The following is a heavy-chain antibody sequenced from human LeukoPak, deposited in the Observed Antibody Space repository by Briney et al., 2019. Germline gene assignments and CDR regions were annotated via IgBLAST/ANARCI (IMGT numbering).Heavy chain of an antibody. V-gene: IGHV3-66*01. CDR3: AKYAFSVGAAYFEY. D-gene: IGHD1-26*01. CDR1: EFSVGSNY. Sequence: GGSLRLSCAASEFSVGSNYMTWVRQAPGKGLEWVSLIYSGGSTYYADSVKGRFTISRDNSKNTLYLQMNSLRPEDTAVYYCAKYAFSVGAAYFEYWAQGTLVTVSS. J-gene: IGHJ4*02. CDR2: IYSGGST.